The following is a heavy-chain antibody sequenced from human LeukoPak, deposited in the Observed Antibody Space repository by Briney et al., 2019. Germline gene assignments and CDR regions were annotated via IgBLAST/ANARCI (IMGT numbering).Heavy chain of an antibody. V-gene: IGHV3-21*01. CDR3: ARGSIVVVPSRYYYYYMDV. J-gene: IGHJ6*03. Sequence: GGSLRLSCAASGFTFSSYSMNWVRQAPGKGLEWVSSISSSSSYIYYADSVKGRFTISRDNAKNSLYLQMNSLRAEDTAVYYCARGSIVVVPSRYYYYYMDVWGKGTTVTVSS. D-gene: IGHD2-2*01. CDR1: GFTFSSYS. CDR2: ISSSSSYI.